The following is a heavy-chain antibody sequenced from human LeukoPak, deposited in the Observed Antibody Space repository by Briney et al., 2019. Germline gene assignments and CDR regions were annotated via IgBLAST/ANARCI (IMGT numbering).Heavy chain of an antibody. CDR3: ARAPLRGFLEWFEFGPHGAFDI. D-gene: IGHD3-3*01. CDR1: GYTFTSYY. Sequence: ASVKVSCKASGYTFTSYYMHWVRQAPGQGLEWMGIINPSGGSTSYAQKFQGRVTMTRDTSTSTVYMELSSLRSDDTAVYYCARAPLRGFLEWFEFGPHGAFDIWGQGTMVTVSS. V-gene: IGHV1-46*01. J-gene: IGHJ3*02. CDR2: INPSGGST.